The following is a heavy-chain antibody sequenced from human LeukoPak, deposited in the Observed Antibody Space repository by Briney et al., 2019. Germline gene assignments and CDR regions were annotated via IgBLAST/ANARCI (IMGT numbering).Heavy chain of an antibody. V-gene: IGHV1-2*02. CDR1: GYTFTGYY. D-gene: IGHD1-26*01. CDR3: ARDISGSYYGWFDP. CDR2: INPNSAGT. Sequence: ASVKVSCKASGYTFTGYYMHWVRQAPGQGLEWMGWINPNSAGTNYAQKFQGRVTMTRDTSITTVYMELSRLRSDDTAVYYCARDISGSYYGWFDPWGQGTLVTVSS. J-gene: IGHJ5*02.